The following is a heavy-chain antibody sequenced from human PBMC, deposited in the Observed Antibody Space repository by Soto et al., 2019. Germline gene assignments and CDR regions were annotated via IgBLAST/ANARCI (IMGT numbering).Heavy chain of an antibody. CDR2: IWYDGSNK. CDR1: GFTFSSYG. J-gene: IGHJ4*02. Sequence: GESLKISCAASGFTFSSYGMHWVRQAPGKGLEWVAVIWYDGSNKYYADSVKGRFTISRDNSKNTLYLQMNSLRAEDTAVYYCARDWHYYDSSGYYSFDYWGQGTLVTVSS. D-gene: IGHD3-22*01. V-gene: IGHV3-33*01. CDR3: ARDWHYYDSSGYYSFDY.